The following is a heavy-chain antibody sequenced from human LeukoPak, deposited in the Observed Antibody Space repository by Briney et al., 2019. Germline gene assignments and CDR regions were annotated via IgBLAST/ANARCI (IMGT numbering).Heavy chain of an antibody. J-gene: IGHJ5*02. V-gene: IGHV3-7*01. D-gene: IGHD6-19*01. CDR3: AREAGYSSGWYLLNWFDP. CDR1: GFTFDDYA. CDR2: IKQDGSEK. Sequence: PGGSLRLSCAASGFTFDDYAMHWVRQAPGKGLEWVANIKQDGSEKYYVDSVKGRFTISRDNAKNSLYLQMNSLRAEDTAVYYCAREAGYSSGWYLLNWFDPWGQGTLVTVSS.